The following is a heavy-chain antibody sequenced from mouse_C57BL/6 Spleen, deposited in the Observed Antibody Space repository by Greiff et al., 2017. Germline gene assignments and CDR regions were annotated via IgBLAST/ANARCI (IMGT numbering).Heavy chain of an antibody. D-gene: IGHD2-4*01. V-gene: IGHV5-9-1*02. Sequence: EVKLMESGEGLVKPGGSLKLSCAASGFTFSSSAMSWVRQTPEKRLEWVAYISSGGDYIYYADTVKGRFTISRDNARNTLYLQMSSLKSEDTAMYYCTRGEDDCDVYWYFEVWGTGTTVTVSS. J-gene: IGHJ1*03. CDR2: ISSGGDYI. CDR3: TRGEDDCDVYWYFEV. CDR1: GFTFSSSA.